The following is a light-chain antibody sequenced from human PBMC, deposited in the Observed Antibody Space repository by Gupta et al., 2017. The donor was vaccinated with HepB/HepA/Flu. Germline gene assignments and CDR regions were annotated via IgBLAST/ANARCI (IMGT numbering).Light chain of an antibody. V-gene: IGKV3-15*01. Sequence: ETVMTQSPATLSVSPGERATLSCRASQSVKSSLAWYRQKPGQAPRLLIYGASTRDTGIPARFRGSGSGKEFTLTISSRQSEDFAVYYCHQDNNWPPWTFGQGTKVEIK. CDR3: HQDNNWPPWT. J-gene: IGKJ1*01. CDR1: QSVKSS. CDR2: GAS.